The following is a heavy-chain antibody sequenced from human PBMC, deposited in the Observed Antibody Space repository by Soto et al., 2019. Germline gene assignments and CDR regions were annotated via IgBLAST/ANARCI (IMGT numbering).Heavy chain of an antibody. J-gene: IGHJ4*02. Sequence: GGSLRLSCAASGFTFSSYAMSWVRQAPGKGLEWVSAISGSGGSTYYADSVKGRFTISRDNSKNKLYLQMNSLRAEDTAVYDCAKDFGHYDILTGYLGDYFDYWGQGTLVTVSS. CDR1: GFTFSSYA. CDR3: AKDFGHYDILTGYLGDYFDY. V-gene: IGHV3-23*01. D-gene: IGHD3-9*01. CDR2: ISGSGGST.